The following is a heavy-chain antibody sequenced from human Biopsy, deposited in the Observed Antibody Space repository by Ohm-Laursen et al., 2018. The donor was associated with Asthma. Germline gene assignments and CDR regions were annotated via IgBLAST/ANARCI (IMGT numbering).Heavy chain of an antibody. CDR2: IKHDGSEK. V-gene: IGHV3-7*01. CDR1: GFTFGDYW. D-gene: IGHD3-3*02. J-gene: IGHJ1*01. CDR3: ARTFHFWSPYHAEHYQL. Sequence: SLRLSCAASGFTFGDYWMSWVRQVPGKGLEWVANIKHDGSEKNHVDSLKGRFTISRDYAKNSLYLQMNSLRAEDTAVYYCARTFHFWSPYHAEHYQLWGQGTLVTVSS.